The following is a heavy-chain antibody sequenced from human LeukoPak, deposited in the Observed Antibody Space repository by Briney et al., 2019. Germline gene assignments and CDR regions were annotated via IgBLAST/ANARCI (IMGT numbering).Heavy chain of an antibody. CDR3: ARDFRFFDDY. J-gene: IGHJ4*02. CDR1: GFTFSTYW. Sequence: GGSLRLSCAASGFTFSTYWMTWVGQARRKGLEGGGKIKQDGSEKDYVDSVKGRFTISRDNAKNSLYLQMNSLRAEDTAMYYCARDFRFFDDYWGQGTLVTVSS. V-gene: IGHV3-7*01. CDR2: IKQDGSEK. D-gene: IGHD3-9*01.